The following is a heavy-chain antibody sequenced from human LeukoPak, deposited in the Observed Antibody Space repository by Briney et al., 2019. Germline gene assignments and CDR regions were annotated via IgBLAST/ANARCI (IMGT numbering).Heavy chain of an antibody. Sequence: GGSLRLSCAASGFTFSSYAMSWVRQAPGKGLGWVATISGSGTSTYYADSVKGRFTISTDTSKNTLYLQLSGLRAEDTAVYYCAKASIRGLILTSLDYWGQGTLVTVSS. CDR3: AKASIRGLILTSLDY. CDR2: ISGSGTST. V-gene: IGHV3-23*01. J-gene: IGHJ4*02. CDR1: GFTFSSYA. D-gene: IGHD3-10*01.